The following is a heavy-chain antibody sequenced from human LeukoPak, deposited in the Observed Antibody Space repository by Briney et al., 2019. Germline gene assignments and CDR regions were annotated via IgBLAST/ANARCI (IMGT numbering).Heavy chain of an antibody. Sequence: SVKVSCKASGGTFSSYAISWVRQAPGQGLEWMGGIIPIFGTANYAQKFQGRVTITTDESTSTAYMELSSLRSENTAVYYCARASLVVVPVVGAFDIWGQGTMVTVFS. D-gene: IGHD2-2*01. J-gene: IGHJ3*02. CDR3: ARASLVVVPVVGAFDI. V-gene: IGHV1-69*05. CDR1: GGTFSSYA. CDR2: IIPIFGTA.